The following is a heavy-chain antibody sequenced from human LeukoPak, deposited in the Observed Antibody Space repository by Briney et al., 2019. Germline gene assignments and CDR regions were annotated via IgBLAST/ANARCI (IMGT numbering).Heavy chain of an antibody. D-gene: IGHD6-19*01. CDR3: ATDRGIAVAFDY. V-gene: IGHV1-24*01. Sequence: ASVKVSCKVSGHTLTELSMHWVRQAPGKGLEWMGGFDPEDGETIYAQKFQGRVTMTEDTSTDTAYMELSSLRSEDTAVYYCATDRGIAVAFDYWGQGTLVTVSS. CDR2: FDPEDGET. CDR1: GHTLTELS. J-gene: IGHJ4*02.